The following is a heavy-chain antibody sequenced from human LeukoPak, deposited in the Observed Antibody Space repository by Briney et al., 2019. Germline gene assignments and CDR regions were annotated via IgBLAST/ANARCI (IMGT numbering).Heavy chain of an antibody. V-gene: IGHV3-11*04. D-gene: IGHD3-22*01. CDR1: EFKFSDYY. J-gene: IGHJ4*02. Sequence: GGSLRLSCAASEFKFSDYYMSWIRQAPGKGLEWVSFISATGSSTYYADSVKGRFTISRDNSKNSLYLRMNSLRAEDTAVYYCATVRGYYDSSGPYYFNYWGQGTLVTVSS. CDR3: ATVRGYYDSSGPYYFNY. CDR2: ISATGSST.